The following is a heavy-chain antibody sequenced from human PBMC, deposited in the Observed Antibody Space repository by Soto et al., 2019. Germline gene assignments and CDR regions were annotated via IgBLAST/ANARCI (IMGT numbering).Heavy chain of an antibody. J-gene: IGHJ4*02. Sequence: SETLSLTCTVSGGSIGNSYWSWIRQSPGKGLEWIGYIYYSGSSSYNPSLKSRVSISVDTSKNQFSLKLSSVTAADTAVYYCARHSSSWPIYDYWGQGTLVTVSS. D-gene: IGHD6-13*01. CDR3: ARHSSSWPIYDY. V-gene: IGHV4-59*08. CDR2: IYYSGSS. CDR1: GGSIGNSY.